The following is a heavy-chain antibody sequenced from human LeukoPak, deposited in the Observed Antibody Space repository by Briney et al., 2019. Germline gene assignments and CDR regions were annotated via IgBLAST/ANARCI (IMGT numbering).Heavy chain of an antibody. J-gene: IGHJ3*02. D-gene: IGHD1-26*01. V-gene: IGHV4-30-4*08. CDR1: GGSISSGDYY. CDR2: IYYSGST. CDR3: ARGVGLTKPPI. Sequence: PSETLSLTCTVPGGSISSGDYYWSWIRQPPGKRLEWIGYIYYSGSTYYNPSLKSRVTISVDTSKNQFSLKLSSVTAADTAVYYCARGVGLTKPPIWGQGTMVTVSS.